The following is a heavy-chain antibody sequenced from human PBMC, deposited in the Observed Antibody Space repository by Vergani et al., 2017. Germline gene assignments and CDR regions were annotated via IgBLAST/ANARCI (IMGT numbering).Heavy chain of an antibody. J-gene: IGHJ5*02. CDR2: ISSSSSYI. V-gene: IGHV3-21*01. CDR3: ARLLWFGENKHHGGWFDP. Sequence: EVQLVESGGGLVKPGGSLRLSCAASGFTFSSYSMNWVRQAPGKGLEWVSSISSSSSYIYYADSVKGRFTISRDNAKNSLYLQMNSLRAEDTAVYYCARLLWFGENKHHGGWFDPWGQGTLVTVSS. CDR1: GFTFSSYS. D-gene: IGHD3-10*01.